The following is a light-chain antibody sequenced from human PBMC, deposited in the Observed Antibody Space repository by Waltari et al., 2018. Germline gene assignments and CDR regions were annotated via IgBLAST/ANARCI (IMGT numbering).Light chain of an antibody. CDR3: QVWDDSSNHWV. Sequence: SYVLTQPPSVSVAPGQTATITCGGDNIETKHVHWYQQKPGQAPLWVVYDDYVRPSGIPDRFSGTTSGNTATLTISRVEAGGEADYYCQVWDDSSNHWVFGGGTKLTVL. V-gene: IGLV3-21*02. CDR2: DDY. CDR1: NIETKH. J-gene: IGLJ3*02.